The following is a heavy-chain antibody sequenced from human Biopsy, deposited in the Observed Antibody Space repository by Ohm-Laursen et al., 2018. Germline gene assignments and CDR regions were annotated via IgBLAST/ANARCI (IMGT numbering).Heavy chain of an antibody. Sequence: SLRLSCTASGFTFTNYAMNWVRQTPGKGLEWVSTISSSSDNIYYVDSVKSRFTISRDNAKNSLYLQMNSLRAEDTAVYYCARSRGSSGIATIYYYGMDVWGQGTTVTVSS. CDR2: ISSSSDNI. D-gene: IGHD3-10*01. J-gene: IGHJ6*02. CDR1: GFTFTNYA. V-gene: IGHV3-21*01. CDR3: ARSRGSSGIATIYYYGMDV.